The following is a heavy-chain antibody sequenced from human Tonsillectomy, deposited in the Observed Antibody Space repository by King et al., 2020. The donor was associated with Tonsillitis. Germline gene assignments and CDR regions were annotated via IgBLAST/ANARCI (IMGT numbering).Heavy chain of an antibody. J-gene: IGHJ4*02. V-gene: IGHV3-30*18. D-gene: IGHD6-19*01. CDR2: ISYDGSNK. CDR3: AKLTGYSSGWYGGGFDY. CDR1: GFTFSSYG. Sequence: VQLVESGGGVVQPGRSLRLSCAASGFTFSSYGMHWVRQAPGKGLEWVAVISYDGSNKYYADSVKGRFTISRDNSKNTLYLQMNSLRAEDTAVYYCAKLTGYSSGWYGGGFDYWGQGTLVTVSS.